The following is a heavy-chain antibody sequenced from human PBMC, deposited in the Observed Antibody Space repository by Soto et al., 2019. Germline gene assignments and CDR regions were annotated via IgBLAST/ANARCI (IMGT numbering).Heavy chain of an antibody. J-gene: IGHJ6*01. CDR3: AKDQITMVRGVIIKNYYYYGMDV. D-gene: IGHD3-10*01. Sequence: GGSLRLSCAASGFTFSSYAMSWVRQAPGKGLEWVSAISGSGGSTYYADSVKGRFTISRDNSKNTLYLQMNSLRAEDTAVYYCAKDQITMVRGVIIKNYYYYGMDVWGQGTTVTVSS. CDR2: ISGSGGST. V-gene: IGHV3-23*01. CDR1: GFTFSSYA.